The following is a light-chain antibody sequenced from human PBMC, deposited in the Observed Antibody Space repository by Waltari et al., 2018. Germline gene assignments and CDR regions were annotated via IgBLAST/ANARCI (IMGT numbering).Light chain of an antibody. V-gene: IGKV4-1*01. CDR2: WAS. CDR3: RQHYSAPCT. CDR1: QNILYSSNSKNY. J-gene: IGKJ2*02. Sequence: DIAMTQSPDSLAVSLGDRATIQCKPSQNILYSSNSKNYIAWYQQKPVQPPKLHIYWASSQQTGVPDQFSGSGSGNDVTLTISSLPAGDVAVYGCRQHYSAPCTFDQGTKLEI.